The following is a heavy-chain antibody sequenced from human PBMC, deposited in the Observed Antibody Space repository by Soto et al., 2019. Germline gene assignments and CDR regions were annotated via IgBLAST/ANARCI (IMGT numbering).Heavy chain of an antibody. Sequence: GASVKVSCKASGYTFTSYAMHWVRQAPGQRLEWMGWINAGNGNTKYSQKFQGRVTITRDTSASTAYMELSSLRSEDTAVYYCAYQLLSTGYYYGMDVWGQGTTVTVSS. J-gene: IGHJ6*02. D-gene: IGHD2-2*01. CDR1: GYTFTSYA. V-gene: IGHV1-3*01. CDR2: INAGNGNT. CDR3: AYQLLSTGYYYGMDV.